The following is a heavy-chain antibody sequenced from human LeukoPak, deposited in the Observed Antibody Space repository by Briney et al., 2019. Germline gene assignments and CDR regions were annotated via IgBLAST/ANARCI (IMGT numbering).Heavy chain of an antibody. D-gene: IGHD3-16*02. CDR1: GLTFSSYW. V-gene: IGHV3-7*01. CDR2: IKQDGSEK. Sequence: GSLRLSCAASGLTFSSYWMSWVRQAPGKGLEWVANIKQDGSEKYYVDSVKGRFTISRDNAKNSLYLQMNSLRAEDTAVYYCARAHYGYVWGSYRYSPDAFDIWGQGTMVTVSS. CDR3: ARAHYGYVWGSYRYSPDAFDI. J-gene: IGHJ3*02.